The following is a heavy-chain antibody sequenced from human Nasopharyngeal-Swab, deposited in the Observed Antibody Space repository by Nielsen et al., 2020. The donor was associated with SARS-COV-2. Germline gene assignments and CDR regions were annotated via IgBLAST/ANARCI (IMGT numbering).Heavy chain of an antibody. CDR3: ARGRYYGDYDY. D-gene: IGHD4-17*01. V-gene: IGHV4-34*01. CDR1: GASFTTYS. CDR2: INHIGST. Sequence: AGSLTLSCAVYGASFTTYSWIWIRQPPGKGLEWIGEINHIGSTNYNTYNPSLNSRVTISLATSKNQFSLTLTSVTAADTAIYFCARGRYYGDYDYWGQGALVTVSS. J-gene: IGHJ4*02.